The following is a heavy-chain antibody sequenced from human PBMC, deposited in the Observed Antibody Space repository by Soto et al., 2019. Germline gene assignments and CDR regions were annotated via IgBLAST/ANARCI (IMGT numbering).Heavy chain of an antibody. CDR3: AHRTYYYDSSGYYSREAYFQP. CDR1: GFSLSTSGVG. D-gene: IGHD3-22*01. Sequence: QITLKESGPTLVKPTQTLTLTCTFSGFSLSTSGVGVGWIRQPPGKALEWLALIYWDDDKRYSPSLKSRLTLTKDTSKNQVVLTMTNMDPVDTATYYCAHRTYYYDSSGYYSREAYFQPWGQGTLVTVSS. J-gene: IGHJ1*01. CDR2: IYWDDDK. V-gene: IGHV2-5*02.